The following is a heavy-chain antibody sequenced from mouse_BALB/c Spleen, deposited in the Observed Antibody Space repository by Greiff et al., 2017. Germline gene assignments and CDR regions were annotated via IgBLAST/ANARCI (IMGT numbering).Heavy chain of an antibody. Sequence: EVKLVESGAELVKPGASVKLSCTASGFNIKDTYMHWVKQRPEQGLEWIGRIDPANGNTKYDPKFQGKATITADTSSNTAYLQLSSLTSEDTAVYYCAHYYRYDVAWFTYWGQGTLVTVSA. CDR3: AHYYRYDVAWFTY. D-gene: IGHD2-14*01. V-gene: IGHV14-3*02. J-gene: IGHJ3*01. CDR1: GFNIKDTY. CDR2: IDPANGNT.